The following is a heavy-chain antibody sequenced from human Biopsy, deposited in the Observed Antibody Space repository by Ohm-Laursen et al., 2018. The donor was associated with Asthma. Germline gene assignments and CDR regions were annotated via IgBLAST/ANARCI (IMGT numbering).Heavy chain of an antibody. V-gene: IGHV1-69*13. CDR1: GGTFNTYV. Sequence: SVKVSCKPLGGTFNTYVIGWVRQAPGQGLEWMGGINSVFGTTTYPQKFQDRVTITADDSTGAVYMELSSLRSEDTAVYYCARKAGSCISRTCYSLDFWGQGTLVTVSS. CDR3: ARKAGSCISRTCYSLDF. D-gene: IGHD2-2*01. CDR2: INSVFGTT. J-gene: IGHJ4*02.